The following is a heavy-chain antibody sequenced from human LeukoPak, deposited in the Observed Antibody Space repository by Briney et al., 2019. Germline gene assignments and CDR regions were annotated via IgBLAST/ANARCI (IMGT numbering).Heavy chain of an antibody. D-gene: IGHD6-13*01. J-gene: IGHJ4*02. V-gene: IGHV3-7*01. CDR2: IKQDGSER. Sequence: GGSLRLSCAASGFTFGSYWMSWVRQAPGKGLEWVANIKQDGSERYYVDSVKGRFTISRDNAKNSLYRQMNSLRAEDTAVYYCATSRTFDYWGQGTLVTVSS. CDR3: ATSRTFDY. CDR1: GFTFGSYW.